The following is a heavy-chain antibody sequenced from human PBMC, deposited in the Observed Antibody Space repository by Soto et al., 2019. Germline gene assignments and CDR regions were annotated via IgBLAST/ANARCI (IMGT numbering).Heavy chain of an antibody. D-gene: IGHD3-10*01. CDR3: GRPPSFGSVSYEGS. CDR2: IRTKANNYAT. J-gene: IGHJ5*02. V-gene: IGHV3-73*02. CDR1: GFTFSGSA. Sequence: DVQLVESGGGLVQPGGSLKLSCAASGFTFSGSAMNWVRQASGKGLEWVGRIRTKANNYATAYAASVKGRFTISRDDSXNTAYLQNNSLKSEDTAVYYCGRPPSFGSVSYEGSWGQGTLVIVSS.